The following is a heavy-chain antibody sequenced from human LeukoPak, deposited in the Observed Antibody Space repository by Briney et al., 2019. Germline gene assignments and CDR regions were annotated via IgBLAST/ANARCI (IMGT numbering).Heavy chain of an antibody. V-gene: IGHV4-39*01. CDR3: ARLMKGNRSLIAEDYFDY. J-gene: IGHJ4*02. Sequence: PSETLSLTCTVSGGSISSSSYYWGWIRQPPGKGLEWIGSIYYSGSTYYNPSLKSRVTISVDTSKNQFSLKLSSVTAADTAVYYCARLMKGNRSLIAEDYFDYRGQGTLVTVSS. CDR1: GGSISSSSYY. CDR2: IYYSGST. D-gene: IGHD1-14*01.